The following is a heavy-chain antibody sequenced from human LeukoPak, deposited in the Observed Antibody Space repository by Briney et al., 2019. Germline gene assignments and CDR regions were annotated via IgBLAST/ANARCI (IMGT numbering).Heavy chain of an antibody. CDR1: GGTFSSYA. D-gene: IGHD2-15*01. Sequence: ASVKVSCKASGGTFSSYAISWVRQAPGQGLEWMGRIIPILGIANYAQKFQGRVTITADKSTSTAYMELSSLRSEDTAEYYCASLHCSGGSCYLVYWGQGTLVTVSS. V-gene: IGHV1-69*04. CDR3: ASLHCSGGSCYLVY. J-gene: IGHJ4*02. CDR2: IIPILGIA.